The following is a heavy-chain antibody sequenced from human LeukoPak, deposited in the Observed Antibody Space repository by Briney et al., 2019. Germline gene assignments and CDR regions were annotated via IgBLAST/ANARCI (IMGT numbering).Heavy chain of an antibody. CDR3: ATDLLEGDFWREDAFDI. Sequence: ASVKVSCKVSGYTLTELSMHWVRQAPGKGLEWMGGFDPEDGETIYAQKFQGRVTMTEDTSTDTAYMELSGLRSEDTAVYYCATDLLEGDFWREDAFDIWGQGTMVTVSS. J-gene: IGHJ3*02. D-gene: IGHD3-3*01. V-gene: IGHV1-24*01. CDR1: GYTLTELS. CDR2: FDPEDGET.